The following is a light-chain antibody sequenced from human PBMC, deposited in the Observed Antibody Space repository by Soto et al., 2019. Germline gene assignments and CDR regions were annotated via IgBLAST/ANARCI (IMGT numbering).Light chain of an antibody. CDR3: QQRSNWPPWT. J-gene: IGKJ1*01. CDR1: QGVGRF. CDR2: GAS. V-gene: IGKV3-11*01. Sequence: EIVLTQSPGTLSLSPGERATLSCRASQGVGRFLAWYQQKPGQAPRLLIYGASGRATGTPDRFSGSGSGTDFTLTISSLEPEDFAVYYCQQRSNWPPWTFGQGTKVDIK.